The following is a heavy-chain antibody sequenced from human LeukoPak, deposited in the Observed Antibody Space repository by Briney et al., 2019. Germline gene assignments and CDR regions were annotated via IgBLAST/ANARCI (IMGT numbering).Heavy chain of an antibody. D-gene: IGHD3-10*01. J-gene: IGHJ5*02. CDR2: IYTSGST. CDR1: GGSISSGSYY. CDR3: WKYGSGSGA. Sequence: KPSETLSLTCTVSGGSISSGSYYWSWIRQPAGKGLEWIGRIYTSGSTNYNPSLKSRVTISVDTSKNQFSLKLSSVTAADTAVYYCWKYGSGSGAWGQGTLVTVSS. V-gene: IGHV4-61*02.